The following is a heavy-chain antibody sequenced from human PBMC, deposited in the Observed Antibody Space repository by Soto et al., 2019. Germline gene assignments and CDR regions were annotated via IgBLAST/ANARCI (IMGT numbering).Heavy chain of an antibody. CDR1: GGTFSSYA. Sequence: QVQLVQSGAEVKKPGSSVKVSCKASGGTFSSYAISWVRQAPGQGLEWMGGIIPIFGTANYAQKSQGRVTITADESTSTAYMELSSLRSEDTAVYYCARDGGYYGSGSYYGYYGMDVWGQGTTVTVSS. V-gene: IGHV1-69*12. D-gene: IGHD3-10*01. CDR3: ARDGGYYGSGSYYGYYGMDV. J-gene: IGHJ6*02. CDR2: IIPIFGTA.